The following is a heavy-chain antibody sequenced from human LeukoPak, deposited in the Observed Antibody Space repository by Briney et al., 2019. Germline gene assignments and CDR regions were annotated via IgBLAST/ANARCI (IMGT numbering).Heavy chain of an antibody. J-gene: IGHJ4*02. D-gene: IGHD6-13*01. CDR2: VSGSGDRM. CDR3: AKAAAAPGFDF. V-gene: IGHV3-23*01. CDR1: GFTSSSCA. Sequence: GSLRLSCAASGFTSSSCALNWVRQAPGKGLEWVATVSGSGDRMYHADSVKGRFTISRDNSKNTIYLQMNSLRAEDTALYYCAKAAAAPGFDFWGQGTLVTVSS.